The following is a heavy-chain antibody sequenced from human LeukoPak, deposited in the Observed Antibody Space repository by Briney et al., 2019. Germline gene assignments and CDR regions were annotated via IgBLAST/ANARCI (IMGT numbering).Heavy chain of an antibody. CDR2: INWNSDNI. Sequence: PGRSLRLSCTASAFTFNDHAMYWVRQAPGKGLDWVSGINWNSDNIGYADSVRGRFTISRDDAKNSLFLQMNSLRAEDTAVYYCAKFGIAAAGSPGGDYWGQGTLVTVSS. CDR1: AFTFNDHA. V-gene: IGHV3-9*01. J-gene: IGHJ4*02. CDR3: AKFGIAAAGSPGGDY. D-gene: IGHD6-13*01.